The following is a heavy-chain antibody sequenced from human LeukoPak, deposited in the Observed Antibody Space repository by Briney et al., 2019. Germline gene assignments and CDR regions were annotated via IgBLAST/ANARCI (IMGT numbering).Heavy chain of an antibody. CDR2: ISSSGSTI. Sequence: RGSLRLSCAVSGFTFSSYEMNWVRQAPGKGLEWVSYISSSGSTIYYADSVKGRFTISRDNAKKSLYLQMNSLRAEDTAVYYCARARLTDYVWGRRTFDIWGQGTMVTISS. J-gene: IGHJ3*02. CDR3: ARARLTDYVWGRRTFDI. D-gene: IGHD3-16*01. CDR1: GFTFSSYE. V-gene: IGHV3-48*03.